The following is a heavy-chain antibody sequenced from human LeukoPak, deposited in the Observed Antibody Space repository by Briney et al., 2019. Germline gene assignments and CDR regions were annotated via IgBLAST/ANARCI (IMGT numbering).Heavy chain of an antibody. V-gene: IGHV1-2*02. CDR1: GYTFTGYY. D-gene: IGHD3-10*01. J-gene: IGHJ6*03. Sequence: ASVKVSCNASGYTFTGYYMHWVRQAPGQGLEWMGWINPNSGGTNYAQKFQGRVTMTRDTSISTAYMELSRLRSDDTAVYYCARGLLPFGALLSSYYYMDVWGKGTTVTVSS. CDR2: INPNSGGT. CDR3: ARGLLPFGALLSSYYYMDV.